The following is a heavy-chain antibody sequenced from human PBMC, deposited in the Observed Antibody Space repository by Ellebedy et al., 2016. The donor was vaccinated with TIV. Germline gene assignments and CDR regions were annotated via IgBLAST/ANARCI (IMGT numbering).Heavy chain of an antibody. CDR3: AKVAGFCSGGSCYSDY. D-gene: IGHD2-15*01. CDR2: ISGGGGDYT. CDR1: GFTFYSHD. Sequence: GESLKISCATSGFTFYSHDVNWVRQAPGKGLEWVSGISGGGGDYTHYSDSVKGRFTISRDNSKNTLYLQMNSLRADDTAVYYCAKVAGFCSGGSCYSDYWGQGTLVTVSS. V-gene: IGHV3-23*01. J-gene: IGHJ4*02.